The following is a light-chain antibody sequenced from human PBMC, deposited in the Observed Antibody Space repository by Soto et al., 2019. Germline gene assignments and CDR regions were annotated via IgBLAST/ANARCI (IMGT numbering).Light chain of an antibody. CDR3: QQYGSSPLT. J-gene: IGKJ3*01. CDR1: QSVINNY. CDR2: AVS. V-gene: IGKV3-20*01. Sequence: EIVMTQSPGTLSLSPGERATLSCRAGQSVINNYLAWYQQKPGQSPRLLIYAVSSRATGIPDRFSGSGSGTDFTLTISRLEPDDFAVYYCQQYGSSPLTFGPGTKVEIK.